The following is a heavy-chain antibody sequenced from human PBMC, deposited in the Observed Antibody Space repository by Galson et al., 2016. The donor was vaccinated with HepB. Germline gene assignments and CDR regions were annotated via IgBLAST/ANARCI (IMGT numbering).Heavy chain of an antibody. V-gene: IGHV3-23*01. D-gene: IGHD6-19*01. Sequence: SLRLSCAGSGFNFGSYAMSWLRQAPGKGLEWVSAISGSGLKTHYADSVQGRFIISRENSMSTVYLQMTSLRDEDTAIYFCAKKTGQSVAGPFESWDQGAPVTVSS. CDR1: GFNFGSYA. CDR2: ISGSGLKT. J-gene: IGHJ4*02. CDR3: AKKTGQSVAGPFES.